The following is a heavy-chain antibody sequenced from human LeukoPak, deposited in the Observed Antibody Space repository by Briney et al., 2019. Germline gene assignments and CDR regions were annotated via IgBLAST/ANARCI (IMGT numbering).Heavy chain of an antibody. J-gene: IGHJ4*02. D-gene: IGHD3-22*01. CDR3: AKGRPHDSYYYESSGYSRTGFDY. V-gene: IGHV3-53*01. Sequence: GGSLRLSCAASGFTISSNYMNWVRQAPGKGLDWVSVISDGGSTYYADSVRGRFTISRDNSKNTLFLQMNSLRVEDTAVYYCAKGRPHDSYYYESSGYSRTGFDYWGQGTLVTVSS. CDR1: GFTISSNY. CDR2: ISDGGST.